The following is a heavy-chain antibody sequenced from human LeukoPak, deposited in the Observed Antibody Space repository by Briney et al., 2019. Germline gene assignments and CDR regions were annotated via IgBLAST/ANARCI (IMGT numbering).Heavy chain of an antibody. Sequence: NPSETLSLTCAVYGGSFRGYYWSWIRQPPGKGLEWIGEINHSGSTNYNPSLKSRVTISVDTSKNQFSLKLSSVTAADTAVYYCAGHWAYGDYVRGQGTLVTVSS. CDR2: INHSGST. J-gene: IGHJ4*02. D-gene: IGHD4-17*01. CDR3: AGHWAYGDYV. CDR1: GGSFRGYY. V-gene: IGHV4-34*01.